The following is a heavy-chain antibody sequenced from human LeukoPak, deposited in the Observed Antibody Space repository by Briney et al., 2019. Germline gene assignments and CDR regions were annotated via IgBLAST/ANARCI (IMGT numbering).Heavy chain of an antibody. V-gene: IGHV3-74*01. J-gene: IGHJ4*02. CDR2: IKPDGSTT. D-gene: IGHD2-21*02. CDR1: GFAFSSYW. Sequence: GGSLRLSCVASGFAFSSYWMYWVRQVAGKGLVWVSRIKPDGSTTDYADSVKGRFTISRDNAKNTLYLQMNSLRAEDTAVYYCTTLYGDSLDYWGQGTLVTVSS. CDR3: TTLYGDSLDY.